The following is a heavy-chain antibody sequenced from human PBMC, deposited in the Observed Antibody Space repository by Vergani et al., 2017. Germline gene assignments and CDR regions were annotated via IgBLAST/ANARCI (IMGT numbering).Heavy chain of an antibody. CDR2: IYYSGST. V-gene: IGHV4-59*01. CDR3: ARGPGSSRAVYYGMDV. Sequence: QVQLQESGPGLVKPSETLSLTCTVSGGSISSYYWSWIRQPPGKGLEWIGYIYYSGSTNYNPSLKSRVTISVDTSKNQFSLKLSSVTAADTAVYYCARGPGSSRAVYYGMDVWGQGTTVTVSS. J-gene: IGHJ6*02. D-gene: IGHD6-19*01. CDR1: GGSISSYY.